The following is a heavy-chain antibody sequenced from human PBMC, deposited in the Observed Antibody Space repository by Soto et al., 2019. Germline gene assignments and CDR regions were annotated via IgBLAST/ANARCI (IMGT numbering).Heavy chain of an antibody. V-gene: IGHV3-66*01. CDR3: ARTSTTVTSSTFDY. Sequence: GGSLRLSCAASGFTVSSNYMSWVRQAPGKGLEWVSVIYSGGSTYYADSVKGRFTISRDNSKNTLYLQMNSLRAEDTAVYYCARTSTTVTSSTFDYWGQGTLVTVSS. J-gene: IGHJ4*02. CDR2: IYSGGST. D-gene: IGHD4-17*01. CDR1: GFTVSSNY.